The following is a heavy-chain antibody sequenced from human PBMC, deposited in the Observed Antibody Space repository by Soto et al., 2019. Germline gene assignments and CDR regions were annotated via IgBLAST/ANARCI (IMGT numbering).Heavy chain of an antibody. Sequence: GESLKISCKSSGYSFSTSWLVWVRQMPGKGLEWMGSIYPGDSDTRYRPSFQGQVTISADKSIGTAYLQWSSLKASDTAMYYCARRETCTGSSCPLDYWGQGSLVTVSS. CDR3: ARRETCTGSSCPLDY. CDR1: GYSFSTSW. J-gene: IGHJ4*02. D-gene: IGHD2-8*02. CDR2: IYPGDSDT. V-gene: IGHV5-51*01.